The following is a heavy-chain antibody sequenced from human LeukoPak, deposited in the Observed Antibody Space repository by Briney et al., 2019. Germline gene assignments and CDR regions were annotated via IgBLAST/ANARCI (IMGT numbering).Heavy chain of an antibody. V-gene: IGHV4-34*01. CDR1: GGSFSGFY. D-gene: IGHD2-21*02. J-gene: IGHJ4*02. CDR2: INHNGSA. Sequence: PSETLSLTCAVYGGSFSGFYWSWIRQPPGKGLEWIGEINHNGSANYNPSLKSRLTISVDTSKNQFSLKLSSVTAADTAVYYCARGDYCGGDCYSRPDHWGRGTLVTVSS. CDR3: ARGDYCGGDCYSRPDH.